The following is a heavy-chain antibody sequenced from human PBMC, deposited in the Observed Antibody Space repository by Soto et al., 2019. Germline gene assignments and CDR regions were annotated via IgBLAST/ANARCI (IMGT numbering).Heavy chain of an antibody. D-gene: IGHD2-15*01. CDR3: AKLISRSSPL. Sequence: GGSLRLSCAASGFTFSRQAVSWVRQAPGKGLEWVSAISDSGGSTYYADSVKGRFTISRDNSNNTLYLQVNSLRAEDTAVYYCAKLISRSSPLWGQGTLVTVSS. V-gene: IGHV3-23*01. CDR2: ISDSGGST. J-gene: IGHJ4*02. CDR1: GFTFSRQA.